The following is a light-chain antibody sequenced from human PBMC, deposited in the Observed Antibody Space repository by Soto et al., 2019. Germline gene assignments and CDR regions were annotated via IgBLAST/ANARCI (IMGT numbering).Light chain of an antibody. CDR3: QQFNDYPPA. J-gene: IGKJ5*01. CDR2: DAS. CDR1: QGISSA. V-gene: IGKV1D-13*01. Sequence: IQLTQSPSPLSASAGDRVTITCRASQGISSALAWYQQKPGKAPKLLIYDASSLQSGVPSRFSGSGSDTDFTLTISGLQPEDVATYYCQQFNDYPPAFGQGTRLEIK.